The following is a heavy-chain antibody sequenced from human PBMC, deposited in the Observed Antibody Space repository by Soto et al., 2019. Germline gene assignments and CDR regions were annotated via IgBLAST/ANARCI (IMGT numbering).Heavy chain of an antibody. V-gene: IGHV3-64D*08. CDR2: ISSNGGST. Sequence: PGGSLRLSCSASGFTFSSYAMHWVRQAPGKGLEYVSAISSNGGSTYYADSVKGRFTISRDNSKNTLYLQMSSLRAEDTAVYYCVKVGGYSYGWSSVRYYYGMDVWGQGTTVTVSS. D-gene: IGHD5-18*01. CDR3: VKVGGYSYGWSSVRYYYGMDV. J-gene: IGHJ6*02. CDR1: GFTFSSYA.